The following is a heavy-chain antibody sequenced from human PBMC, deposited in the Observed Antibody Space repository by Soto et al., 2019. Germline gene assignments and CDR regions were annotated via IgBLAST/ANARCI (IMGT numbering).Heavy chain of an antibody. CDR1: GYTFTSYG. J-gene: IGHJ6*02. CDR2: ISAYNGNT. Sequence: QVQLVQSGAEVKKPGASVKVSCKASGYTFTSYGISWVRQAPGQGLEWMGWISAYNGNTNYAQKLQGRVTMTTDTSTSTAYMELRSLRSDETAVYYCARDRGVATICTAVGYYGMDVWGQGTTVTVSS. CDR3: ARDRGVATICTAVGYYGMDV. D-gene: IGHD5-12*01. V-gene: IGHV1-18*01.